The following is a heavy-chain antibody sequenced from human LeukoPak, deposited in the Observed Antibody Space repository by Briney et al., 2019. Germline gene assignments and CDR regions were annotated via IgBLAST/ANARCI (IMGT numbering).Heavy chain of an antibody. J-gene: IGHJ4*02. D-gene: IGHD2-21*02. CDR3: AREAYCGGDCYSGFDY. V-gene: IGHV3-48*03. CDR2: ISSSGSTI. Sequence: GGSLRLSCAASGFTFSSYEMNWVRQAPGKGLEWVSYISSSGSTIYYADSLKGRFTISRDNSKNTLYLQMNSLRAEDTAVYYCAREAYCGGDCYSGFDYWGQGTLVTVSS. CDR1: GFTFSSYE.